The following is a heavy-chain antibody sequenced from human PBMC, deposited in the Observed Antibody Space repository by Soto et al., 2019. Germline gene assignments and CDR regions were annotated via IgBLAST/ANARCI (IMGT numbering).Heavy chain of an antibody. D-gene: IGHD2-8*01. CDR2: IIPILGIA. Sequence: SVKVSCKAPGGTFSSYTISWVRQAPGQGLEWMGRIIPILGIANYAQKFQGRVTITADKSTSTAYMELSSLRSEDTAVYYCARVAQYCTNGVCYSHYYYYMDIWGKGPTVTVSS. J-gene: IGHJ6*03. CDR3: ARVAQYCTNGVCYSHYYYYMDI. V-gene: IGHV1-69*02. CDR1: GGTFSSYT.